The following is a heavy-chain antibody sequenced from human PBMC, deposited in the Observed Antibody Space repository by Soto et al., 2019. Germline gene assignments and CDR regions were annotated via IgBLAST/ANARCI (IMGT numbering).Heavy chain of an antibody. V-gene: IGHV4-30-2*01. CDR1: GGSISSGGYS. CDR3: ARGPGDLVDYFAY. J-gene: IGHJ4*02. D-gene: IGHD7-27*01. CDR2: IYHGGST. Sequence: PSETLSLTGAVSGGSISSGGYSWSWIRQPTGKGLEGIGYIYHGGSTYYNPSLKSRVTISVDRAKNQCSLKLSAVTAADTAVYYCARGPGDLVDYFAYSARGTPVPGSA.